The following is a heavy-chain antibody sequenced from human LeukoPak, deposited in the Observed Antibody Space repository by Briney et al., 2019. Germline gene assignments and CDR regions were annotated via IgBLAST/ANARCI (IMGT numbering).Heavy chain of an antibody. CDR1: GGSISSYY. CDR3: ASSSLGYYFDY. D-gene: IGHD5-12*01. J-gene: IGHJ4*02. Sequence: SETLSLTCTVSGGSISSYYWSWIRQPQGKGLEWIGYIYYSGSTNYNPSLKSRVTISVDTSKNQFSLKLSSVTAADTAVYYCASSSLGYYFDYWGQGTLVTVSS. CDR2: IYYSGST. V-gene: IGHV4-59*01.